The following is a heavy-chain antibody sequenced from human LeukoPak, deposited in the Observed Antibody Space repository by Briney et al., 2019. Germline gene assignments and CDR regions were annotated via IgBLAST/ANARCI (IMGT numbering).Heavy chain of an antibody. Sequence: ASVKVSCKASGSTFSGYSIHWVRQAPGRGLESMGWSKPNSGGANFAQKFQGRVTMARDTSISTAYMELSRLRSDDTALYYCATFGAGTTAPFDFWGQGTLVIVSS. CDR1: GSTFSGYS. CDR2: SKPNSGGA. CDR3: ATFGAGTTAPFDF. D-gene: IGHD1-1*01. J-gene: IGHJ4*02. V-gene: IGHV1-2*02.